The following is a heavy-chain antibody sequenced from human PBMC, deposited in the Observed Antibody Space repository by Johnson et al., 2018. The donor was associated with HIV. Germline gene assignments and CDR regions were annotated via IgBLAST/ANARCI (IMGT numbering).Heavy chain of an antibody. CDR2: ISYDGSNK. CDR3: ARGEGGTYRPDAFDI. D-gene: IGHD1-26*01. J-gene: IGHJ3*02. CDR1: RITLSSYG. V-gene: IGHV3-30*03. Sequence: QVQLVESGGGVVQPGRSLRLSCAASRITLSSYGMHWVRQAPGKGLEWVAVISYDGSNKYYADSVKGRFTISRDNSKNTLYLQMNSLRAEDTAVYYCARGEGGTYRPDAFDIWGQGTMVTVSS.